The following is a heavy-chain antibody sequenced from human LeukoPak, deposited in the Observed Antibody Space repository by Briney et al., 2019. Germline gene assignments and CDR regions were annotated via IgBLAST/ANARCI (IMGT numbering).Heavy chain of an antibody. CDR1: GGTFSSYA. CDR3: IYRSSGWHAY. CDR2: IIPIFGTA. V-gene: IGHV1-69*05. D-gene: IGHD6-19*01. Sequence: SVKVSCKASGGTFSSYAISWVRQAPGQGLELMGRIIPIFGTANYAQKFQVRVTITTDESPSPAYMELSSLRSEDTAVYYCIYRSSGWHAYWGQGTLVTVSS. J-gene: IGHJ4*02.